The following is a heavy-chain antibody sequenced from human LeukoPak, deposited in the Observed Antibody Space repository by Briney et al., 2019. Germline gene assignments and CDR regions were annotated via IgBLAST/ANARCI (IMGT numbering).Heavy chain of an antibody. Sequence: QTLSLTCTFSGFSLSTSGMCVSWIRQPPGKALEWLARIDWDDDKYYSTSLKTRLTISKDTSKKQVVLTMTNMDPVDTAMYYCARMTGYYRGGFDYWGQGTLDTVSS. CDR1: GFSLSTSGMC. CDR3: ARMTGYYRGGFDY. D-gene: IGHD3-9*01. J-gene: IGHJ4*02. V-gene: IGHV2-70*11. CDR2: IDWDDDK.